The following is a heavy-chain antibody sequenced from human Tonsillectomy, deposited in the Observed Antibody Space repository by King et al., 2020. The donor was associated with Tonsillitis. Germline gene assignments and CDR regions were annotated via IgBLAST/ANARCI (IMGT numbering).Heavy chain of an antibody. Sequence: PLQESGPGLVKPSETLSLTCTVSGGPVSSYYWSWIRQPPGKGLEWIGYFYYSGSTNYSPSLKSRVTISADMSKNQLSLRLSSVTAADTAVYYCARDGGYCGGDCYSGFDLWGPGSLVIVSS. J-gene: IGHJ5*02. V-gene: IGHV4-59*02. CDR2: FYYSGST. CDR1: GGPVSSYY. D-gene: IGHD2-21*02. CDR3: ARDGGYCGGDCYSGFDL.